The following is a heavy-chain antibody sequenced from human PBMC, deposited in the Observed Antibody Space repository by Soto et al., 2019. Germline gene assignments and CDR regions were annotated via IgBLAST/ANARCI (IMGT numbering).Heavy chain of an antibody. D-gene: IGHD5-12*01. V-gene: IGHV1-2*04. CDR3: ARAGYSGYDRGYYYMDV. J-gene: IGHJ6*03. CDR2: INPNSGGT. Sequence: ASVQVSCKASGYTFTGYYMHWVRQAPGQGLEWMGWINPNSGGTNYAQKFQGWVTMTRDTSISTAYMELSRLRSDDTAVYYCARAGYSGYDRGYYYMDVWGKGTTVTVSS. CDR1: GYTFTGYY.